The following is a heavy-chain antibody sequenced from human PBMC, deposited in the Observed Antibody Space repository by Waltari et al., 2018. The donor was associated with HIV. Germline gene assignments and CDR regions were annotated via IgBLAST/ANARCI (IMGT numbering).Heavy chain of an antibody. CDR1: GGSISSSSYY. CDR2: IYYSGST. CDR3: ARHTYYYDSSGYYFDQGFGY. J-gene: IGHJ4*02. V-gene: IGHV4-39*01. D-gene: IGHD3-22*01. Sequence: QLQLQESGPGLVKPSETLSLTCTVSGGSISSSSYYWGWIRQPPRKGLEWIGSIYYSGSTYYNPSLKSRVTISVDTSKNQFSLKLSSVTAADTAVYYCARHTYYYDSSGYYFDQGFGYWGQGTLVTVSS.